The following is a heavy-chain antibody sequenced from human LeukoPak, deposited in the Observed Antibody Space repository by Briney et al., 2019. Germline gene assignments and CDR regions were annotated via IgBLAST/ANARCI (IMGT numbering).Heavy chain of an antibody. V-gene: IGHV4-59*11. CDR2: IYYSGST. CDR1: GGSISSHY. Sequence: SETLSLTCTVSGGSISSHYWSWIRQPPGKGLEWIGYIYYSGSTNYNPSLKSRVTISVDTSKNQFSLKLSSVTAADTAVYYCAKCYGSGSYRGDWFDPWGRGTLVTVSS. J-gene: IGHJ5*02. D-gene: IGHD3-10*01. CDR3: AKCYGSGSYRGDWFDP.